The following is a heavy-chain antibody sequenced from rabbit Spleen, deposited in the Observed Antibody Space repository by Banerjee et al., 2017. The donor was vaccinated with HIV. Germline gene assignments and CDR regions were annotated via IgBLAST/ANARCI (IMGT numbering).Heavy chain of an antibody. CDR1: GFSFSSYYY. D-gene: IGHD7-1*01. CDR3: GRSSNAGYAGYGYGSNL. Sequence: EESGGGLVQPGASLTLTCKASGFSFSSYYYMCWVRQAPGKGLEWIGCIGTASGSTYYASWARGRLTISKTSSTTVTLQMTSLTAADTATYFCGRSSNAGYAGYGYGSNLWGQGTLVTVS. V-gene: IGHV1S40*01. J-gene: IGHJ4*01. CDR2: IGTASGST.